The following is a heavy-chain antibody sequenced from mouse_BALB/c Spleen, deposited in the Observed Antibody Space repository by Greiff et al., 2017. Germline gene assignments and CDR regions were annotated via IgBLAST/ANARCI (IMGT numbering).Heavy chain of an antibody. CDR3: TRSLWYAMDY. CDR2: INPSNGGT. J-gene: IGHJ4*01. V-gene: IGHV1S81*02. Sequence: QVQLQQSGAELVKPGASVKLSCKASGYTFTSYYMYWVKQRPGQGLEWIGEINPSNGGTNFNEKFKSKATLTVDKSSSTAYMQLSSLTSEDSAVYYCTRSLWYAMDYWGQGTSVTVSS. CDR1: GYTFTSYY.